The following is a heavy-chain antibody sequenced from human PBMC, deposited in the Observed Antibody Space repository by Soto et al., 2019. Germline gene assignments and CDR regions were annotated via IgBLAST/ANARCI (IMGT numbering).Heavy chain of an antibody. V-gene: IGHV3-9*01. CDR3: ARDSGIVAAGRFSFDP. J-gene: IGHJ5*02. Sequence: PGGSLRLSCAASGFTFNDFAMHWVRQAPGKGLEWVASIDWNGANIAYAASVEGRFTISRDNVKNSLFLQMNSPRAEDTAFYFCARDSGIVAAGRFSFDPRGQGTLVTVSS. CDR1: GFTFNDFA. D-gene: IGHD6-13*01. CDR2: IDWNGANI.